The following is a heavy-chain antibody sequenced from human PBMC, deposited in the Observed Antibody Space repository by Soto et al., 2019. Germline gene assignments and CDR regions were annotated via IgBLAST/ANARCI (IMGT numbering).Heavy chain of an antibody. Sequence: QVQLQESGPGLVKPSQTLSLTCSVSGGSINSGGYHWSWIRQHPGKGLEWIGYVYYSGNTDYNPSLKSRVTISVDTSENQFSLKLTSVTAADTAVYYCAREVDYYDSSGFPPGAFDVWGQGTMVTVSS. D-gene: IGHD3-22*01. CDR1: GGSINSGGYH. CDR3: AREVDYYDSSGFPPGAFDV. V-gene: IGHV4-31*03. J-gene: IGHJ3*01. CDR2: VYYSGNT.